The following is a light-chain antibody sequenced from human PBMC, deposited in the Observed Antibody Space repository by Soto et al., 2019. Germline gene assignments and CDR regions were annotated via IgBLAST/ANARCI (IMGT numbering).Light chain of an antibody. CDR1: QSVSSGY. Sequence: EIVLTQSPGTLSFSPGERATLSCMASQSVSSGYLAWYQQKPGQAPRLLIYGASTRATGIPDRFSGSGSGTDFTLTISRLEPEDFAVYYCQQYSSSPSITFGQGTRLEIK. V-gene: IGKV3-20*01. CDR2: GAS. CDR3: QQYSSSPSIT. J-gene: IGKJ5*01.